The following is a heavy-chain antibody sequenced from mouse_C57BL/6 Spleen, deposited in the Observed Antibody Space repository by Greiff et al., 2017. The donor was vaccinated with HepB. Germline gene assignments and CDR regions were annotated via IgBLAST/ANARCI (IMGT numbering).Heavy chain of an antibody. Sequence: QVQLQQPGAELVKPGASVKMSCKASGYTFTSYWITWVKQRPGQGLEWIGDIYPGSGSTNYNEKFKSKATLNVDTSSSTAYMQLSSLTSEDSSVYYGASSSNYERYFDVWGTGTTVTVSS. D-gene: IGHD2-5*01. CDR1: GYTFTSYW. V-gene: IGHV1-55*01. CDR2: IYPGSGST. J-gene: IGHJ1*03. CDR3: ASSSNYERYFDV.